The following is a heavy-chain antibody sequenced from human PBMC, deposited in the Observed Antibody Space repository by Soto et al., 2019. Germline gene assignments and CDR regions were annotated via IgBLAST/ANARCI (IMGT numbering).Heavy chain of an antibody. J-gene: IGHJ6*02. CDR1: GGTFSSYA. Sequence: GASVKVSCKASGGTFSSYAISWVRQAPGQGLEWMGGIIPIFGTANYAQKFQGRVTITADESTSTAYMELSSLRSEDTAVYYCARGETGTTRFYYYYGMDVWGPGTTVTVS. CDR3: ARGETGTTRFYYYYGMDV. CDR2: IIPIFGTA. D-gene: IGHD1-7*01. V-gene: IGHV1-69*13.